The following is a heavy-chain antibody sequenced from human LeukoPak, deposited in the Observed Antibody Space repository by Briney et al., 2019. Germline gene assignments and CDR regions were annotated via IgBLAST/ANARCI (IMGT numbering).Heavy chain of an antibody. CDR1: GFTFSSYS. CDR2: ISSSSSTI. D-gene: IGHD4-17*01. V-gene: IGHV3-48*04. J-gene: IGHJ6*02. Sequence: GGSLRLSCAASGFTFSSYSMNWVRQAPGKGLEWVSYISSSSSTIYYADSVKGRFTISRDNAKNSLYLQMNSLRAEDTAVYYCARDSGAVTTHYYYGMDVWGQGTTVTVSS. CDR3: ARDSGAVTTHYYYGMDV.